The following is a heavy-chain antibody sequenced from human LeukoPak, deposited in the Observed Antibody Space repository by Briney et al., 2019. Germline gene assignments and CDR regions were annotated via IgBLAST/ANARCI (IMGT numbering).Heavy chain of an antibody. D-gene: IGHD3-22*01. J-gene: IGHJ4*02. Sequence: ASVKVSCKASGYTFTSYGISWVRQAPGQGLEWMGWISAYNGNTNYAQKLQGRVTMTTDTSTSTAYMELRSLRSDDTAVYYCARVFDTYYYDSSGYYPDYWGQGTLVTVSS. CDR3: ARVFDTYYYDSSGYYPDY. CDR2: ISAYNGNT. CDR1: GYTFTSYG. V-gene: IGHV1-18*01.